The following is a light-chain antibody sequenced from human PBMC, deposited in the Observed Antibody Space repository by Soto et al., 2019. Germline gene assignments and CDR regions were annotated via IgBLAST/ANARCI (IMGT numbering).Light chain of an antibody. CDR1: SSNIGRNT. CDR3: AAWDDSLNGVV. J-gene: IGLJ2*01. V-gene: IGLV1-44*01. CDR2: SNN. Sequence: QSVLPQPPSASGTPGQRVTISCSGSSSNIGRNTVNWYQQLPGTAPKLLIYSNNQRTSGVPDRFSGSKSGTSASLAISGLQSEDEADYYCAAWDDSLNGVVFGGGTKLTVL.